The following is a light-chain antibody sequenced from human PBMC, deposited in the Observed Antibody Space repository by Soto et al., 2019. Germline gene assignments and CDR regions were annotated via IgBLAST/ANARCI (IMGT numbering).Light chain of an antibody. CDR3: QQYHTWPIT. CDR2: GAS. J-gene: IGKJ4*01. CDR1: QGVSRK. V-gene: IGKV3-15*01. Sequence: DIVMTQSPATLSVAPGERVTSSCRASQGVSRKLAWYQHKPGQAPRLLISGASTGATGIPARFSGSGSGTEFTLTISSLQSEECAIYYCQQYHTWPITFGGGTKVDIK.